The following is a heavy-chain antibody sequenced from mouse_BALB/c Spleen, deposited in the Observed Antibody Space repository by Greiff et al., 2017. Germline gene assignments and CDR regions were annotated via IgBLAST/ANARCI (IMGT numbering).Heavy chain of an antibody. D-gene: IGHD2-2*01. Sequence: DVKLQESGPDLVKPSQSLSLTCTVTGYSITSGYSWHWIRQFPGNKLEWMGYIHYSGSTNYNPSLKSRISITRDTSKNQFFLQLNSVTTEDTATYYCARGGYYGYDGAWFAYWGQGTLVTVSA. J-gene: IGHJ3*01. CDR1: GYSITSGYS. CDR3: ARGGYYGYDGAWFAY. CDR2: IHYSGST. V-gene: IGHV3-1*02.